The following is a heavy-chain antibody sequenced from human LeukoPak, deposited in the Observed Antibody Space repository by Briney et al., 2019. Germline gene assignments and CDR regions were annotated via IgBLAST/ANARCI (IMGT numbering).Heavy chain of an antibody. V-gene: IGHV4-61*02. CDR3: ARHEGQLSYSSSSQWFDP. Sequence: SETLSLTCTVSGGSVSSGSYYWSWIRQPAGKGLEWIGRIYPSGSTIYPSGTTHYNPSLKSRVTISVDTSKNQFSLKLSSVTAADTAVYYCARHEGQLSYSSSSQWFDPWGQGTLVTVSS. CDR2: IYPSGST. CDR1: GGSVSSGSYY. D-gene: IGHD6-6*01. J-gene: IGHJ5*02.